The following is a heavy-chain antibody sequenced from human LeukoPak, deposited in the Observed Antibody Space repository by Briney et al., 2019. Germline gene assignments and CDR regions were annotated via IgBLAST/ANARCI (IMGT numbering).Heavy chain of an antibody. V-gene: IGHV4-61*02. D-gene: IGHD3-22*01. CDR3: ARDSQITMIVE. J-gene: IGHJ4*02. CDR1: GGSISSGRYY. Sequence: KSSETLSLTCTVSGGSISSGRYYWSWIRQPAGKGLEWIGRISTSGRTDYNPSLKSRVTISVDTSKNQFSLKLSSVTAADTAVYYCARDSQITMIVEWGQGTLVTVSS. CDR2: ISTSGRT.